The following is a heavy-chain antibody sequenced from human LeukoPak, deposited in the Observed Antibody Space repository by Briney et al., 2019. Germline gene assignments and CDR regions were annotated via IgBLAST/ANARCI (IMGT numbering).Heavy chain of an antibody. Sequence: GGSLRLSCAASGFTFSSYAMSWVRQAPGKGLDWVSAISGSGGSTYLAYSVKGRFTISRDNPKNTLHLQMDSLRAEDTAVYYCAKDQYSAAADKGGIFWGQGTMVTVSS. CDR1: GFTFSSYA. D-gene: IGHD6-13*01. V-gene: IGHV3-23*01. CDR2: ISGSGGST. J-gene: IGHJ3*01. CDR3: AKDQYSAAADKGGIF.